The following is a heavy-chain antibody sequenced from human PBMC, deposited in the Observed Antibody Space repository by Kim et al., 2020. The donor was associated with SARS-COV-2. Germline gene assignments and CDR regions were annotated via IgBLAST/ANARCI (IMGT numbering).Heavy chain of an antibody. Sequence: GGSLRLSCAASGFTFSSYWMNWVRQAPGKGLEWVSRINSDGSSTYYADSVKGRFTISRDNAKNTLYLQMNSLRAEDTAVYYCARGGGSRGGYKDGRDVWGRGT. CDR2: INSDGSST. V-gene: IGHV3-74*01. CDR3: ARGGGSRGGYKDGRDV. J-gene: IGHJ6*02. D-gene: IGHD6-19*01. CDR1: GFTFSSYW.